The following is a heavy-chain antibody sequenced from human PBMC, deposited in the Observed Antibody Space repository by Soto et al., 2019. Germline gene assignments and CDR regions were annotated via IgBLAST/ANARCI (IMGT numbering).Heavy chain of an antibody. CDR2: IGTAGDT. Sequence: EVQLVESGGGLVQPGGSLRLSCAASGFTFSSYDMHWVRQATGKGLEWVSAIGTAGDTYYPGSVKGRFTISRENAKNSLYIQMNSLRAGDTAVYYCARGPYCSGGSRARCHYYYYYMDVWGKGTTVTVSS. CDR1: GFTFSSYD. J-gene: IGHJ6*03. V-gene: IGHV3-13*01. D-gene: IGHD2-15*01. CDR3: ARGPYCSGGSRARCHYYYYYMDV.